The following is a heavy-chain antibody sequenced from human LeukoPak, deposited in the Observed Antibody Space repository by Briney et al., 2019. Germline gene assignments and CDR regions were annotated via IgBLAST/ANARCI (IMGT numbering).Heavy chain of an antibody. J-gene: IGHJ4*02. D-gene: IGHD3-10*01. CDR2: INSDGSST. Sequence: PGGSLRLSCAASGFTFSNYWMHWVRQAPGKGLVWVSRINSDGSSTSYADSVKGRFTISRDNAKNTLYLQMNSLRAEDTAVYYCATGYGSGRPPVDYWGQGTLVIVSS. CDR3: ATGYGSGRPPVDY. CDR1: GFTFSNYW. V-gene: IGHV3-74*01.